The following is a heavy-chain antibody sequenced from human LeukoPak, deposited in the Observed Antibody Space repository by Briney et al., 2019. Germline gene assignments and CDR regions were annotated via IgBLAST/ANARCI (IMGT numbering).Heavy chain of an antibody. CDR3: ARGGARYNWNDAAY. V-gene: IGHV4-39*01. J-gene: IGHJ4*02. D-gene: IGHD1-1*01. Sequence: SETLSLTCTVSGGSISSSSYYWGWIRQPPGKGLEWIGSIYYSGSTYYNPSLKSRVTLSVDTSKNQFSLKLSSVTAADTAVYYCARGGARYNWNDAAYWGQGTLVTVSS. CDR2: IYYSGST. CDR1: GGSISSSSYY.